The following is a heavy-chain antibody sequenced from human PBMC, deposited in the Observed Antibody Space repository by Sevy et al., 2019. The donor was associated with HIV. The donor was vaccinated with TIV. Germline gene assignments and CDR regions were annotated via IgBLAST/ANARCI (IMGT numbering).Heavy chain of an antibody. D-gene: IGHD5-18*01. V-gene: IGHV3-11*01. CDR3: ARVRYSYGYPPDY. J-gene: IGHJ4*02. CDR1: GFTFSDYY. Sequence: GGSLRLSCAASGFTFSDYYMNWIRQAPGKGLEWVSYISSSGSTIYYADSVKGRFTISRDNAKNSLYLQMNSLGAEDTAVYYCARVRYSYGYPPDYWGQRTLVTVSS. CDR2: ISSSGSTI.